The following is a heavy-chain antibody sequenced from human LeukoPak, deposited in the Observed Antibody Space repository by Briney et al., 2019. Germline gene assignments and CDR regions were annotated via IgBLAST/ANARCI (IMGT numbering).Heavy chain of an antibody. J-gene: IGHJ6*03. CDR1: GFTFSSYG. CDR2: IWYDGSNK. V-gene: IGHV3-33*06. CDR3: AKLGYCSGGSCYPFYYYYYYMDV. Sequence: GRSLRLSCAASGFTFSSYGVHWVRQAPGKGLEWVAVIWYDGSNKYYADSVKGRFTISRDNSKNTLYLQMNSLRAEDTAVYYCAKLGYCSGGSCYPFYYYYYYMDVWGKGTTVTVSS. D-gene: IGHD2-15*01.